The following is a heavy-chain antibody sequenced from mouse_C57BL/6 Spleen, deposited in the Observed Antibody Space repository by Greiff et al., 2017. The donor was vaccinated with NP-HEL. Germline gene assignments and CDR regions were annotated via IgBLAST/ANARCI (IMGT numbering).Heavy chain of an antibody. CDR2: IYPGGGYP. J-gene: IGHJ2*01. D-gene: IGHD1-1*01. Sequence: QVQLQQSGAELVRPGTSVKMSCKASGYTFTNYWIGWAKQRPGHGLEWIGDIYPGGGYPNYNEKFKGKATLTADKSSSTAYMQFSSLTSEDSAIYYCARLGYGSSYGFDYWGQGTTLTVSS. CDR1: GYTFTNYW. CDR3: ARLGYGSSYGFDY. V-gene: IGHV1-63*01.